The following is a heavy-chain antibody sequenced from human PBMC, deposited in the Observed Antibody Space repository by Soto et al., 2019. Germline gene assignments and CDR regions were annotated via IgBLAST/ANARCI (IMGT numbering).Heavy chain of an antibody. V-gene: IGHV4-34*01. CDR3: AMSHSSYWNYCYSGMDV. CDR2: INHSGGT. J-gene: IGHJ6*02. CDR1: GGSFRAYY. Sequence: PSETLSLTCAVYGGSFRAYYWSWIRQPPGKGLEWIGEINHSGGTSYNPSLKSRVTISVDTSKSQFSLKLTSVTAADRAVYYCAMSHSSYWNYCYSGMDVLGQGTTVTVS. D-gene: IGHD1-1*01.